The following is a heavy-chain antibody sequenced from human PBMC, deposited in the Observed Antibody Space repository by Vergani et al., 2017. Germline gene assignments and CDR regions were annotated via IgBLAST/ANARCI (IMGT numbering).Heavy chain of an antibody. CDR2: IHPADSDT. J-gene: IGHJ4*02. V-gene: IGHV5-51*01. D-gene: IGHD6-25*01. CDR3: ARLYGHYSSGSKYVDY. CDR1: GYSFTNYW. Sequence: EVQLVQSGAEVKKPGESLKISCQISGYSFTNYWIGWVRQMPGKGLEWMGIIHPADSDTRYSQSFQGQVTISVDKSNSTAYLQRSSLRASDSAMYYCARLYGHYSSGSKYVDYWGQGTLVTVSS.